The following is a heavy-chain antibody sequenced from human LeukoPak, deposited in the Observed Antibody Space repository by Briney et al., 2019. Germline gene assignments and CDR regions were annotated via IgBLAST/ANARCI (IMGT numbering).Heavy chain of an antibody. CDR1: GYTFTSYY. CDR3: ARGSGILTGYYNLPYCYYGMDV. J-gene: IGHJ6*02. D-gene: IGHD3-9*01. V-gene: IGHV1-46*01. CDR2: INPSGGST. Sequence: GASVKVSCKASGYTFTSYYMHWVRQAPGQGLEWMGIINPSGGSTSYAQKFQGRVTMTRDTSTSTVYMELSSLRSEDTAVYYCARGSGILTGYYNLPYCYYGMDVWGQGTTVTVSS.